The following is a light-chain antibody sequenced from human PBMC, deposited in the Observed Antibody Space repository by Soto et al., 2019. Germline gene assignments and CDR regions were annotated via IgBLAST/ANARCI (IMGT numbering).Light chain of an antibody. J-gene: IGKJ1*01. CDR3: QQYSNWPPWT. V-gene: IGKV3-15*01. Sequence: DIVLTQSPATLSVSPGDRAILSCRASQEIGDSLAWYQQKSGQAPRLLIYGVSTRATAIPGRFSGGRSGTVFTLTISDLQSEDVAMYYCQQYSNWPPWTFGQGTRVDIK. CDR2: GVS. CDR1: QEIGDS.